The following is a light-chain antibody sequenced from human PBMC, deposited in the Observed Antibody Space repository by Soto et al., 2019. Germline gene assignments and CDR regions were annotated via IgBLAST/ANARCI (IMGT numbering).Light chain of an antibody. Sequence: EIAMTQSPDTLSVSPGERATLSCRASQSVNTRLAWYQHRPGQAPRLLIYAASSRATGTPDRFSGSGSGTDFTLTINRLEPEDFALYYCQQYGSSPPTFGQGTKVDIK. J-gene: IGKJ1*01. CDR2: AAS. V-gene: IGKV3-20*01. CDR3: QQYGSSPPT. CDR1: QSVNTR.